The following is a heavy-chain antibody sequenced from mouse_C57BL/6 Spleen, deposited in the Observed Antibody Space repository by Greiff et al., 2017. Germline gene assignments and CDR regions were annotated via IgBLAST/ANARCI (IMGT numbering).Heavy chain of an antibody. D-gene: IGHD4-1*01. CDR3: ARTELGASFAY. CDR2: IYPGDGDT. CDR1: GYAFSSSW. J-gene: IGHJ3*01. Sequence: QVQLKESGPELVKPGASVKISCKASGYAFSSSWMNWVKQRPGKGLEWIGRIYPGDGDTNYNGKFKGKATLTADKSSSTAYMQLSSLTSEDSAVYFCARTELGASFAYWGQGTLVTVSA. V-gene: IGHV1-82*01.